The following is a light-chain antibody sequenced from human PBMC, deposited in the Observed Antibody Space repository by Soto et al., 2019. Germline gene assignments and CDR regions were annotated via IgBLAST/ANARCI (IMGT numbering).Light chain of an antibody. CDR3: AAWDDSLNAHVV. V-gene: IGLV1-36*01. Sequence: QSVLTQPPSVSDAPRQRVTISCSGSSSNIGNNAVNWYQQLPGKAPKLLIYYDDLLPSGVSDRFSGSKSGTSASLAISGLQSEDEADYYCAAWDDSLNAHVVFGGGTKLTVL. CDR2: YDD. J-gene: IGLJ2*01. CDR1: SSNIGNNA.